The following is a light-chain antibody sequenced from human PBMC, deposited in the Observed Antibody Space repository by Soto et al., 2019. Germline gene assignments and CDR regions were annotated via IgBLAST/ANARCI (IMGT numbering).Light chain of an antibody. Sequence: EIVMTQSPATLSVFLGERATLSCRTSQNVNNNLAWYQQKPGQAPRLLIYGASTRATGIPARFSGSGSGTELTLTISRLQSEDFAVYYCQQYNNWPPGTFGQGTKVDIK. CDR3: QQYNNWPPGT. V-gene: IGKV3-15*01. J-gene: IGKJ1*01. CDR1: QNVNNN. CDR2: GAS.